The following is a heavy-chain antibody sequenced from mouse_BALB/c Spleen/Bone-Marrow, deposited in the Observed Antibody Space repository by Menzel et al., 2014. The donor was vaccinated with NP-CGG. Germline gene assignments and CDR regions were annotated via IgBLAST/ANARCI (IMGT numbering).Heavy chain of an antibody. CDR1: GYAFTSYN. CDR2: IDPYNGAT. V-gene: IGHV1S135*01. CDR3: ARREPCYCYFDD. Sequence: EVQLQQSGPELVKPGASVKVSCKASGYAFTSYNMYWVKQSHGKSLEWIGYIDPYNGATSYNQKFKGKATLTVDKSSSTAYMHLNSLTSEDSAVYYCARREPCYCYFDDWGQGTTVTVSS. J-gene: IGHJ1*01.